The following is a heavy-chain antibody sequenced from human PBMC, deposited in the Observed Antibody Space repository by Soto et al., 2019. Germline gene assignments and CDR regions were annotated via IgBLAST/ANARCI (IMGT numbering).Heavy chain of an antibody. CDR2: IIPIFGTA. J-gene: IGHJ6*02. CDR1: GGTFSSYA. CDR3: AREKIAVARYYYYGMDV. D-gene: IGHD6-19*01. Sequence: QVQLVQSGAEVQKPGSSVKVSCKASGGTFSSYAISWVRQAPGQGLEWMGGIIPIFGTANYAQKFQGRVTITADESTSTAYMELSSLRSEDTAVYYCAREKIAVARYYYYGMDVWGQGTTVTVSS. V-gene: IGHV1-69*01.